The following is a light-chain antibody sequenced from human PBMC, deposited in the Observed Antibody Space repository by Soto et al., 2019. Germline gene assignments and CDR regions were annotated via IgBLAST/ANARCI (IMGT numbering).Light chain of an antibody. Sequence: EIVLTQSPGTLSMSPGERATLSCRASQSISSNYLAWYQQKPGQAPRLLIYGVSSRATGIQDRFSGSGSGTDFTLTISRMEAEDFAVYYCQQYGSSPRTFGQGTKVEFK. CDR3: QQYGSSPRT. CDR2: GVS. V-gene: IGKV3-20*01. CDR1: QSISSNY. J-gene: IGKJ1*01.